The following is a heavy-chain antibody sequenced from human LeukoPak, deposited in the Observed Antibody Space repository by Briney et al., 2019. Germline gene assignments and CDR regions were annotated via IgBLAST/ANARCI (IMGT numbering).Heavy chain of an antibody. CDR1: GFTFSDYY. Sequence: GGSLRLSCAASGFTFSDYYMSWIRQAPGKGLEWVSYISSSGSTVYYADSVKGRFTISRDNAKNSLYLQMNSLRAEDTAVYYCSRDIPSGWYSYFDYSGQGTLVTVSS. D-gene: IGHD6-19*01. CDR3: SRDIPSGWYSYFDY. V-gene: IGHV3-11*04. CDR2: ISSSGSTV. J-gene: IGHJ4*02.